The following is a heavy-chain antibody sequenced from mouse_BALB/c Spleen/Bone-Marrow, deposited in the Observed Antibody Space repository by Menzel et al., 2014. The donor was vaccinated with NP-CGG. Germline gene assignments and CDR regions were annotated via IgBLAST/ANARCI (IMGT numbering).Heavy chain of an antibody. CDR2: IDPANGNT. D-gene: IGHD3-1*01. V-gene: IGHV14-3*02. CDR1: GLNIXDTY. Sequence: VQLQQSGAELVKPGASVKLSCTASGLNIXDTYMHWVKQRPEQGLEWIGRIDPANGNTKYDPKFQGKATITADTSSNTACLHLFSLTSEDTAVYYCARTPRATFYFDYWGQGTTLTVSS. J-gene: IGHJ2*01. CDR3: ARTPRATFYFDY.